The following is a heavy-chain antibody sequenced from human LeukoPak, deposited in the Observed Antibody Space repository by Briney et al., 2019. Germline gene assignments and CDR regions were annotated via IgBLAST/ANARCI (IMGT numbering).Heavy chain of an antibody. CDR2: ISSSGSTI. J-gene: IGHJ3*02. CDR3: ARALGSGIRNAFDI. CDR1: GFTFSSYE. Sequence: PGGSLRLSCAASGFTFSSYEMNWVRQAPGKGLEWVSYISSSGSTIYYADSVKGRFTISRDNAKNSLYLQMNSLRAEDTAVYYCARALGSGIRNAFDIWGQGTMVTVSS. V-gene: IGHV3-48*03. D-gene: IGHD3-10*02.